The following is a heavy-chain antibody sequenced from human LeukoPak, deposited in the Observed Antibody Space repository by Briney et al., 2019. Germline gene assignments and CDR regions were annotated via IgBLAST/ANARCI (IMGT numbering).Heavy chain of an antibody. V-gene: IGHV3-11*04. D-gene: IGHD6-19*01. CDR1: GFTFSDYY. CDR3: ARVRYSSGWYSYYYYYYMDV. CDR2: ISSSSSTI. J-gene: IGHJ6*03. Sequence: GGSLRLSCAASGFTFSDYYMNWIRQAPGKGLEWVSYISSSSSTIYYADSVKGRFTISRDNAKNSLYLQMNSLRAEDTAVYYCARVRYSSGWYSYYYYYYMDVWGKGTTVTVSS.